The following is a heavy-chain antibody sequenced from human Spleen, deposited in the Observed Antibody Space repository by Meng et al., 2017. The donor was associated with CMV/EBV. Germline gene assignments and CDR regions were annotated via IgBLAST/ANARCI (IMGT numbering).Heavy chain of an antibody. D-gene: IGHD2-2*01. J-gene: IGHJ6*02. CDR3: AKGVVSLSYYGMDV. CDR2: INWNRGNI. V-gene: IGHV3-9*01. CDR1: GFTFDDYA. Sequence: SLKISCAASGFTFDDYAMHWVRQAPGKGLEWVSGINWNRGNIGYADSVKGRFTISRDNAKNSLYLQMNSLRAEDTALYYCAKGVVSLSYYGMDVWGQGTTVTVSS.